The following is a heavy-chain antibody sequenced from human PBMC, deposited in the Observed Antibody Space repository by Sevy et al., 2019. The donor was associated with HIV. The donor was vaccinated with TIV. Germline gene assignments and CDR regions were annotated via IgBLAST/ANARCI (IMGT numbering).Heavy chain of an antibody. V-gene: IGHV5-10-1*01. CDR2: IDPSDSYT. Sequence: GESLKISCKGSGYSFTTYWINWVRQMPGKGLEWMGKIDPSDSYTNYSPSFQGHVSISVDKSINTAYLQWSSLKASDTAIYYCGRLPVKGVPYQGMDVWGQGTTVTVSS. CDR3: GRLPVKGVPYQGMDV. D-gene: IGHD3-10*01. J-gene: IGHJ6*02. CDR1: GYSFTTYW.